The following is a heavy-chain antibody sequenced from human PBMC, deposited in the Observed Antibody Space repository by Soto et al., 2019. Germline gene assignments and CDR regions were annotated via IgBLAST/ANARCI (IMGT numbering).Heavy chain of an antibody. CDR1: GGSISSGDYY. CDR3: ARERGDTAMDFFDY. D-gene: IGHD5-18*01. J-gene: IGHJ4*02. V-gene: IGHV4-30-4*01. Sequence: SETLSLTCTVSGGSISSGDYYWSWIRQPPGKGLEWIGYIYYSGSTYYNPSLKSRVTISVDTSKNQFSLKLSSVTAADTAVYYRARERGDTAMDFFDYWGQGTLVTVSS. CDR2: IYYSGST.